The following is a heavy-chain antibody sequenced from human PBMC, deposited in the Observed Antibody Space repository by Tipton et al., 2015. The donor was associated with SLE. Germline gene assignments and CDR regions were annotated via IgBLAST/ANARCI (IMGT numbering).Heavy chain of an antibody. Sequence: TLSLTCSVSGVSISTSRYYWGWIRQSPGQGLEWVGSLYAGGSTYFHPSLKSRASISADASKNHFSLKLNSVTAADTAVYYCAKGRGDGAFDIWGQGTMVTASS. CDR1: GVSISTSRYY. J-gene: IGHJ3*02. V-gene: IGHV4-39*02. CDR2: LYAGGST. CDR3: AKGRGDGAFDI. D-gene: IGHD3-16*01.